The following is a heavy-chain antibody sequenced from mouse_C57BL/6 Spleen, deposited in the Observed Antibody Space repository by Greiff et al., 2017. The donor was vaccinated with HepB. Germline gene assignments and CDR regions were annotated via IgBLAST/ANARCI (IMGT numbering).Heavy chain of an antibody. CDR1: GYTFTSYW. CDR3: ARKVYGNFSYWYFDV. Sequence: VQLQQPGAELVMPGASVKLSCKASGYTFTSYWMHWVKQRPGQGLEWIGEIDPSDSYTNYNQKFKGKSTLTVDKSSSTAYMQLSSLTSEDSAVYYCARKVYGNFSYWYFDVWGTGTTVTVSS. J-gene: IGHJ1*03. D-gene: IGHD2-1*01. CDR2: IDPSDSYT. V-gene: IGHV1-69*01.